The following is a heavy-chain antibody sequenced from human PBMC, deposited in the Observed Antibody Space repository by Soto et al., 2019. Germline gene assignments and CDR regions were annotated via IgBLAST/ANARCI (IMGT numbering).Heavy chain of an antibody. CDR3: AKDLHYDSSGYWSLPGFDP. CDR1: GFTFSSYA. Sequence: GGSLRLSCAASGFTFSSYAMSWVRQAPGKGLEWVSAISGSGGSTYYADSVKGRFTISRDNSKNTLYLQMNSLRAEDTAVYYCAKDLHYDSSGYWSLPGFDPWGQGTLVTVSS. CDR2: ISGSGGST. V-gene: IGHV3-23*01. J-gene: IGHJ5*02. D-gene: IGHD3-22*01.